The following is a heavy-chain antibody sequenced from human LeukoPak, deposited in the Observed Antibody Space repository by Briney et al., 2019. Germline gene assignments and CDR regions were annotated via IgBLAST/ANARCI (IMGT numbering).Heavy chain of an antibody. V-gene: IGHV3-7*01. J-gene: IGHJ1*01. D-gene: IGHD2-15*01. Sequence: GGSLRLSCAASGFTFSSYWMSWVRQAPGKGLEWVAGIKQDGSEKYYVDSVKGRFTISRDNAKNSLYLQMNSLRTEDTAVYYCARDRAAFKYFQHWGQGTLVTVSS. CDR2: IKQDGSEK. CDR1: GFTFSSYW. CDR3: ARDRAAFKYFQH.